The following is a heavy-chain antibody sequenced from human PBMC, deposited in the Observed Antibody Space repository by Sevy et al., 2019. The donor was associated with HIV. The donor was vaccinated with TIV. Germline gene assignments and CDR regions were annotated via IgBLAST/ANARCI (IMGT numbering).Heavy chain of an antibody. CDR3: AREGSGYYAY. D-gene: IGHD3-22*01. V-gene: IGHV3-11*06. J-gene: IGHJ4*02. Sequence: GGSLRLSCAASGFTFSDYYMSWIRQAPGKGREWVSYISSSSSYTNYADSVKGRFTISRDNAKNSLYLQMNSLRAEDTAVYYCAREGSGYYAYWGQGTLVTVSS. CDR1: GFTFSDYY. CDR2: ISSSSSYT.